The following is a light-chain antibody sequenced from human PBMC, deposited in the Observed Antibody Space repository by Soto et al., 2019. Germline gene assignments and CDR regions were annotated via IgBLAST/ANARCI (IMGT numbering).Light chain of an antibody. Sequence: VQMTQSPSSLSTSVGDRVTITCRASENIRDFVNWYQQKPGKAPNLLIYGASTLHGGVPSRFSGSDSATDFTLTISSLQHEDFATYYCQQTYGTPPTFGQGTKVDIK. CDR1: ENIRDF. CDR3: QQTYGTPPT. V-gene: IGKV1-39*01. J-gene: IGKJ1*01. CDR2: GAS.